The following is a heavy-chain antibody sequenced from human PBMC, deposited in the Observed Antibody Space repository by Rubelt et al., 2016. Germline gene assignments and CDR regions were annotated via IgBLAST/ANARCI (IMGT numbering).Heavy chain of an antibody. V-gene: IGHV7-4-1*02. J-gene: IGHJ5*02. CDR2: INANTGDP. CDR3: ARGHYGA. D-gene: IGHD4/OR15-4a*01. Sequence: QVQLVQSGSELKKPGASVKISCKASGYTLTTLAMNWVRQAPGQVLEWMGWINANTGDPTYAQGFRGRFVFSLDTSVNTAYLQISSLQPEDTAVYFCARGHYGAWGQGTLVTVSS. CDR1: GYTLTTLA.